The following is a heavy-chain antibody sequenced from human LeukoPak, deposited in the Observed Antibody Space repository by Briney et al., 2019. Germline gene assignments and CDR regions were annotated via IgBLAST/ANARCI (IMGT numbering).Heavy chain of an antibody. CDR3: ARAGLRVVAFDI. CDR1: GFTFGIYN. J-gene: IGHJ3*02. V-gene: IGHV3-7*01. Sequence: GGSLRLSCAASGFTFGIYNMNWVRQAPGKGLEWVANIKQDGSEKYYVDSVKGRFTISRDNAKNSLYLQMNSLRAEDTAVYYCARAGLRVVAFDIWGQGTMVTVSS. D-gene: IGHD4-17*01. CDR2: IKQDGSEK.